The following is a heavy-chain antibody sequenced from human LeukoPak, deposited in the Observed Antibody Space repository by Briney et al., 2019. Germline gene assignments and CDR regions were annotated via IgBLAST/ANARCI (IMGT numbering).Heavy chain of an antibody. CDR1: SGSFSGYY. Sequence: SETLSLTCAVYSGSFSGYYWSWIRQPPGKGLEWIGEINHSGSTNYNPSLKSRVTISVDTSKNQFSLKLSSVIAAGTAVYYCARVFPYYDILTGYHTFYFDYWGQGTLVTVSS. V-gene: IGHV4-34*01. CDR3: ARVFPYYDILTGYHTFYFDY. CDR2: INHSGST. J-gene: IGHJ4*02. D-gene: IGHD3-9*01.